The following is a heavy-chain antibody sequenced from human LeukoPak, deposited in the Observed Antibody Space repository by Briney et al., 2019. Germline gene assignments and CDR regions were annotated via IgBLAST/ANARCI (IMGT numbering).Heavy chain of an antibody. CDR2: IYYSRST. D-gene: IGHD3-22*01. V-gene: IGHV4-30-4*01. CDR1: GGSISSGDYY. Sequence: SETLSLTCTVSGGSISSGDYYWSWIRQPPGKGLEWIGYIYYSRSTYYNPSLKSRVTISVDTSKNQFSLKLSSVTAADTAVYYCARGYYDSSGYYYSPYGMDVWGQGTTVTVSS. J-gene: IGHJ6*02. CDR3: ARGYYDSSGYYYSPYGMDV.